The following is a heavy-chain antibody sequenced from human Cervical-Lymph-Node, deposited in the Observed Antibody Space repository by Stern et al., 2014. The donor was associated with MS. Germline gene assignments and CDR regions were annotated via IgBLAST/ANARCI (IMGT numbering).Heavy chain of an antibody. V-gene: IGHV3-23*01. J-gene: IGHJ5*02. CDR2: ISGSGGIT. Sequence: EVQLLESGGGLVQPGGSLRLSCAASGFTFSSYAISWVRQAPGQGLEWVSAISGSGGITYYADSVKGRFTISRDNSKNTLYLQMNSLRAEDTAVYYCAKGGIYCSGGSCFGDWFDPWGQGTLVTVSS. CDR3: AKGGIYCSGGSCFGDWFDP. D-gene: IGHD2-15*01. CDR1: GFTFSSYA.